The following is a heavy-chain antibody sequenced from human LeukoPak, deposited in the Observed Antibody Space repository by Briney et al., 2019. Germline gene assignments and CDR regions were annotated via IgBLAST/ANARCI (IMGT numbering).Heavy chain of an antibody. V-gene: IGHV4-4*07. CDR2: IYTSGST. Sequence: SETLSLTCTVSGASISSYYWSWIRQPPGKGLEWIGRIYTSGSTNYNPSLKSRVTMSIDKSNNQFSLKLSSVTAADTAVYYCARDRREAPDYYYYMDVWGKGTTVTVSS. J-gene: IGHJ6*03. D-gene: IGHD1-26*01. CDR3: ARDRREAPDYYYYMDV. CDR1: GASISSYY.